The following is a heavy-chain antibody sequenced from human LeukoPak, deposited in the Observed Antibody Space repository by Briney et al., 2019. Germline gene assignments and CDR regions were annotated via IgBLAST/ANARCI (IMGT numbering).Heavy chain of an antibody. CDR2: MFHSGST. V-gene: IGHV4-38-2*02. Sequence: SETLSLTCTVSGYSISSGHYWAWIRQSPEKGLEWIASMFHSGSTYYNPSLKSRVTTSADTSKNQFSLKLSSVTAADTAVYYCARQPDTVLGHDAFDIWGQGTMVTVSS. CDR1: GYSISSGHY. CDR3: ARQPDTVLGHDAFDI. D-gene: IGHD5-18*01. J-gene: IGHJ3*02.